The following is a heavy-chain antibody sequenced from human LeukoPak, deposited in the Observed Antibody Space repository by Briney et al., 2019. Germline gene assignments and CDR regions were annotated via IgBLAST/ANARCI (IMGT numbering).Heavy chain of an antibody. CDR1: GFTFSRYE. CDR2: INSRGRTI. Sequence: QSGGSLRLSCAASGFTFSRYEMNWVRQAPGKGLEWVSYINSRGRTIYYADSVKDRFTISRDNAKNSLYLQMNSPRAEDTAVYYCARDFYDTVYDAFDIWGQGTMVTVSS. V-gene: IGHV3-48*03. CDR3: ARDFYDTVYDAFDI. J-gene: IGHJ3*02. D-gene: IGHD5/OR15-5a*01.